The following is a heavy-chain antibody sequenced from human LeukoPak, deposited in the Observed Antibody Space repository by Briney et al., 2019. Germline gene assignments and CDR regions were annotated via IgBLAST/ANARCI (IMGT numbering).Heavy chain of an antibody. V-gene: IGHV3-23*01. D-gene: IGHD2-21*02. CDR3: AKPPRVVVVTAFDS. Sequence: PGGSLRLSCAASGFTFSSYAMTWVRQAPGKGLEWVSSITGSGSSTYYADSVKGRFNISRDNSKNTLYVQMNSLRAEDTAVYFCAKPPRVVVVTAFDSWGPGTLVTVSS. CDR2: ITGSGSST. J-gene: IGHJ4*02. CDR1: GFTFSSYA.